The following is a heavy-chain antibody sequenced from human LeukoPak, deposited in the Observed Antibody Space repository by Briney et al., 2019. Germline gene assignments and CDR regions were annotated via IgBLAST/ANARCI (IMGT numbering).Heavy chain of an antibody. CDR3: ARGGAVAGPYAFDI. J-gene: IGHJ3*02. Sequence: ASVKVSCKASGGTFSSYAISWVRQAPGQGLEWMGWISAYNGNTNYAQKLQGRVTMTTDTSTSTAYMELRSLRSDDTAVYYCARGGAVAGPYAFDIWGQGTMVTVSS. V-gene: IGHV1-18*01. CDR1: GGTFSSYA. CDR2: ISAYNGNT. D-gene: IGHD6-19*01.